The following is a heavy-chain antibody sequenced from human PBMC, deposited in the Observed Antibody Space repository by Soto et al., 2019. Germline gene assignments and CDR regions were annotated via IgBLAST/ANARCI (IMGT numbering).Heavy chain of an antibody. V-gene: IGHV3-23*01. Sequence: SGGSLRLACAASGFTFRNYAMSWARQAPGKGLEWVSAISGSGGTTHYADSVKGRFTISRDNYKNTLYLQMNSLRVEDTAVYYCAKDRSSTSCYAFDYWGQGSLVTVSS. CDR2: ISGSGGTT. CDR3: AKDRSSTSCYAFDY. CDR1: GFTFRNYA. J-gene: IGHJ4*02. D-gene: IGHD2-2*01.